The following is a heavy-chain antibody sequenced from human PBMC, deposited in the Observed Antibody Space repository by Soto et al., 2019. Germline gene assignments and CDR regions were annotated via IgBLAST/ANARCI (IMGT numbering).Heavy chain of an antibody. CDR2: IWYDGSNK. Sequence: GGLLRHSWGAAGFTLRNLGMHRVRQAPGKGLEWVAVIWYDGSNKYYADSVKGRFTISRDNSKNTLCLQMNSLRAEDTAVYYCARDLLRFGNYMDVWGKGTTVTVS. J-gene: IGHJ6*03. CDR1: GFTLRNLG. D-gene: IGHD2-15*01. CDR3: ARDLLRFGNYMDV. V-gene: IGHV3-33*01.